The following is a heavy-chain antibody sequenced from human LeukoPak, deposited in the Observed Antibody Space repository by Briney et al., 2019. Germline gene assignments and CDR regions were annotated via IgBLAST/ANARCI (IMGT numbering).Heavy chain of an antibody. J-gene: IGHJ4*02. CDR2: ISYDGSNK. CDR1: GCTFSSSA. D-gene: IGHD5-12*01. Sequence: GGSLRLSCAASGCTFSSSAMHWVRQAPDKGLEWVAVISYDGSNKYYADSVKGRFTISRDNSKNTLYLQMNSLRAEDTAVYYCAKDRGFLDYWGQGTLVTVSS. V-gene: IGHV3-30*04. CDR3: AKDRGFLDY.